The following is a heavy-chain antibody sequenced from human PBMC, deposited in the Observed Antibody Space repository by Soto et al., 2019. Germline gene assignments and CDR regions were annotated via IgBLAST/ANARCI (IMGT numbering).Heavy chain of an antibody. Sequence: PSETLSLTCTVSGGSISSSSYYWGWIRQPPGKGLEWIGSIYYSGSTYYNPSLKSRVTMSVDTSKNQFPLKLSSVTAADTAVYYCARVGVSSNYYYYGGLDVWGRGTTVTVSS. D-gene: IGHD2-8*01. CDR2: IYYSGST. CDR1: GGSISSSSYY. V-gene: IGHV4-39*01. J-gene: IGHJ6*02. CDR3: ARVGVSSNYYYYGGLDV.